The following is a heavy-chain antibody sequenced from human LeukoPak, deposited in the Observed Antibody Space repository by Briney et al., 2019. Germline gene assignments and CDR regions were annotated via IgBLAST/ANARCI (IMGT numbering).Heavy chain of an antibody. V-gene: IGHV3-23*01. D-gene: IGHD3-16*02. J-gene: IGHJ4*02. Sequence: GGSLRLFCAASGFTIGSHGMSCVRQAPRKWLEWVSIISGIGGSTYYADCVKGRFTISRDNSKNTLYLQMNSLRAEDTAVYHCAKRVSTFGGVLAPDFDYWGQGNLVTVSS. CDR3: AKRVSTFGGVLAPDFDY. CDR1: GFTIGSHG. CDR2: ISGIGGST.